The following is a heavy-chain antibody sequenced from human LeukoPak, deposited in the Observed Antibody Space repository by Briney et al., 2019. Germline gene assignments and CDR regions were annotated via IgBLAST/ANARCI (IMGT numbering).Heavy chain of an antibody. CDR2: IKRKNDGETT. CDR1: GFTLSKVY. D-gene: IGHD1-26*01. Sequence: GGSLRLSCTASGFTLSKVYVSWVRQLPGKGLEWVARIKRKNDGETTDYGTPVQARFAISRDDSKNTVYLQMNSLKSDDTGVYYCTTRFLVGGTELVDPWGQGTLVTVSS. CDR3: TTRFLVGGTELVDP. J-gene: IGHJ5*02. V-gene: IGHV3-15*01.